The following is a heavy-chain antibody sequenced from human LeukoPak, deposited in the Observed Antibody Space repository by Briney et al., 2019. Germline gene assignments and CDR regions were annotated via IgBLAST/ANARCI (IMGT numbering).Heavy chain of an antibody. CDR3: ARVQSVLRFLEWSRRYYYYGMDV. CDR1: GYTFTDYG. CDR2: IAAYNGNT. D-gene: IGHD3-3*01. V-gene: IGHV1-8*02. J-gene: IGHJ6*02. Sequence: ASVNVSCRASGYTFTDYGISWVRQAPGQRLEWMGWIAAYNGNTQYAQKFQGRVTMTRNTSISTAYMELSSLRSEDTAVYYCARVQSVLRFLEWSRRYYYYGMDVWGQGTTVTVSS.